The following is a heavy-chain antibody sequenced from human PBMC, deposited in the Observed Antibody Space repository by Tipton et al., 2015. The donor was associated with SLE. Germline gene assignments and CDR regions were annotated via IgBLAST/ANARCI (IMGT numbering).Heavy chain of an antibody. CDR3: ARALEGVSDQGELGY. CDR2: IYYSGST. D-gene: IGHD1-26*01. Sequence: TLSLTCTVSGGSISSGGYYWSWIRQHPGKGLEWIGYIYYSGSTYYNPSLKSRVTISVDTSKNQFSLKLSSVTAADTAVYYCARALEGVSDQGELGYWGQGTLVTVSS. J-gene: IGHJ4*02. CDR1: GGSISSGGYY. V-gene: IGHV4-31*03.